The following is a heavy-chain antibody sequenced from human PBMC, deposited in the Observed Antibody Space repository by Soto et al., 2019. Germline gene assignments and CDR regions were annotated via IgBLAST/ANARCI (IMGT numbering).Heavy chain of an antibody. CDR2: ISNSGGFT. J-gene: IGHJ4*02. CDR3: AKGAQSTQYYFDF. V-gene: IGHV3-23*01. Sequence: GGSLRLSCAASGFTFSTYGMSWVRQAPGKGLEWVSAISNSGGFTSYTGSVRGRFTISRDNSRDTASLQMNSLTADDTAVYFCAKGAQSTQYYFDFWGQGTLVTVSS. CDR1: GFTFSTYG.